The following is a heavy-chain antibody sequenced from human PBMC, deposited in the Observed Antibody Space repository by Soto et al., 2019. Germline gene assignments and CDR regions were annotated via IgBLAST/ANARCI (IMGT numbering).Heavy chain of an antibody. CDR2: FDPEDGET. CDR1: GYTLTELS. CDR3: ANQXSGYYYDSSGYPYYFDY. V-gene: IGHV1-24*01. J-gene: IGHJ4*02. Sequence: APVKVSCKVSGYTLTELSMHWVRQAPGKGLEWMGGFDPEDGETIYAQKFQGRVTMTEDTSTDTAYMELSSLRSEDTAVYYCANQXSGYYYDSSGYPYYFDYWGQGTLVTVSS. D-gene: IGHD3-22*01.